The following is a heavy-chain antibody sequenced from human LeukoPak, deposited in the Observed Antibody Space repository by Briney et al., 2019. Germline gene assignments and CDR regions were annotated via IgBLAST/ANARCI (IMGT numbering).Heavy chain of an antibody. CDR2: INQDGSEK. V-gene: IGHV3-7*01. CDR1: GFTFRRYW. CDR3: ATDPRPDSGNFLGFDY. D-gene: IGHD4-23*01. Sequence: PGGSLILSCVASGFTFRRYWMSWVRRAPGKGLEWVANINQDGSEKYYVDSVKGRFTISRDNSKNSLYLQMSSLRAEDAAVYYCATDPRPDSGNFLGFDYWGQGTLVTVSS. J-gene: IGHJ4*02.